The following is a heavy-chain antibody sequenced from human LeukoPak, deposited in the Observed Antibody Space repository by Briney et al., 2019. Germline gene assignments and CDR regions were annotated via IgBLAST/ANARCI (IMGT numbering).Heavy chain of an antibody. CDR3: ARDFGDWRTDY. J-gene: IGHJ4*02. D-gene: IGHD2-21*02. Sequence: SETLSLTCSVSGGSISSRTHYCAWIRQPPGKGLEWIGSINYSGTLTYNPSLKSRVTVSIDTSKNQFSLTLSSVTAADTAVYYCARDFGDWRTDYWGQGTLVTVSS. CDR2: INYSGTL. V-gene: IGHV4-39*07. CDR1: GGSISSRTHY.